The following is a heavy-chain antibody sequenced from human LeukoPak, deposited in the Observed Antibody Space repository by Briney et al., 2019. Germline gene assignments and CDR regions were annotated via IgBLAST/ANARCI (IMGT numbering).Heavy chain of an antibody. Sequence: PGGSLRLSCAASGFTFRYYAISWVRQAPGKGLEWVSAISAGGGDTYYADSVKGRFTISRDNSKNTLYLQMNSLRVEDTAIYYCAKSDCYDSSGHPSSFDYWGQGTLVTVSS. CDR1: GFTFRYYA. J-gene: IGHJ4*02. CDR2: ISAGGGDT. D-gene: IGHD3-22*01. V-gene: IGHV3-23*01. CDR3: AKSDCYDSSGHPSSFDY.